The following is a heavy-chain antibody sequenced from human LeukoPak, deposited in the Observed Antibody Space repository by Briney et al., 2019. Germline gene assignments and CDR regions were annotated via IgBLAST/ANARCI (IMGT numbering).Heavy chain of an antibody. J-gene: IGHJ4*02. V-gene: IGHV4-28*01. CDR3: ARTRDSDMYYFDS. CDR1: GYSISSSKW. Sequence: SDTLSLTCVVSGYSISSSKWWGWIRQPPGKRLEWIGYIYYSGSTYYNPSLKTRVTMSVDTSKNQFSLKLTSVTAVDTAIYYCARTRDSDMYYFDSWGQGTLVTVS. D-gene: IGHD5-24*01. CDR2: IYYSGST.